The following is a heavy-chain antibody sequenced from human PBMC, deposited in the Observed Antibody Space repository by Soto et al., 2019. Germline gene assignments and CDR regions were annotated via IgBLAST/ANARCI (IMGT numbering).Heavy chain of an antibody. D-gene: IGHD5-18*01. V-gene: IGHV3-23*01. Sequence: EVQLLESGGGLVQPGGSLRLSCAASGFTFSSNAMSWARQAPGKGLEWVSTTSGSGGSTYYADSVRGRFTISRDNAKNTLYLQMNSLRAEDTAVYYCAKVGRGYSYGFDYWGQGTLVTVSS. J-gene: IGHJ4*02. CDR1: GFTFSSNA. CDR2: TSGSGGST. CDR3: AKVGRGYSYGFDY.